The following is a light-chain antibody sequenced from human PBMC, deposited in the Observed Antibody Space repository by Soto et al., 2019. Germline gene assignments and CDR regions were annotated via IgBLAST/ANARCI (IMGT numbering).Light chain of an antibody. CDR2: WAS. CDR3: HQYYTTPWT. CDR1: QSVLYSSTNKNY. Sequence: DIVMTQSPDSLAVSLGERATINCKSSQSVLYSSTNKNYLAWYQQRPGQPPKLLIYWASTRQSGVPDRLSGSGSGTDFTLTISSLQAEDVAVYYCHQYYTTPWTFGQGTKVEIK. V-gene: IGKV4-1*01. J-gene: IGKJ1*01.